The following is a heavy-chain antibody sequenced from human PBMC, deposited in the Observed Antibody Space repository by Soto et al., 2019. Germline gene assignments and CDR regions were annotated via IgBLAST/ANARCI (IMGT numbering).Heavy chain of an antibody. CDR1: GGSISSGGYS. V-gene: IGHV4-30-2*01. CDR3: DRGPPFGA. J-gene: IGHJ5*02. Sequence: QLQLQESGSGLVKPSQTLSLTCAVSGGSISSGGYSWSWIRQPPGKGLEWLGYIYHSVSTYYNPSLTSPVTISGDMSKNQFSLKLSSVTSADTAVHDCDRGPPFGAWGQGTLVPVSS. CDR2: IYHSVST. D-gene: IGHD3-16*01.